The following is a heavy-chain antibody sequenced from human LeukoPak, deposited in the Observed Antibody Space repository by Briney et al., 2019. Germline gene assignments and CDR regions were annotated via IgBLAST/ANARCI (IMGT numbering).Heavy chain of an antibody. Sequence: GGSLRLSCAASGFTFSSHWMIWVRQAPGKGLEWVASIKQDGSEKYYVDSVRGRFTISRDNAKNSLYLQMNTLRAEDTAMYYCARDPGNHSGAWGQGTLVTVTS. V-gene: IGHV3-7*05. CDR2: IKQDGSEK. J-gene: IGHJ5*02. CDR1: GFTFSSHW. D-gene: IGHD6-19*01. CDR3: ARDPGNHSGA.